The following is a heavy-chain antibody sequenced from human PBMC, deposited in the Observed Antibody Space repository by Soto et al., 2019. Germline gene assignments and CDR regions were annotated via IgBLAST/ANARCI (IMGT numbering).Heavy chain of an antibody. V-gene: IGHV1-3*01. J-gene: IGHJ4*02. Sequence: QVQLVQSGAEVKKPGASVKVSCKASGYTFTTYGMHWVRQAPGQRLEWMVWINAGNGNTKYSQKFQGRVTITMDTSASTAYMELSSLRSEDTAVYYCARASIWFVTDYGGQGTLVTVSS. D-gene: IGHD6-13*01. CDR3: ARASIWFVTDY. CDR2: INAGNGNT. CDR1: GYTFTTYG.